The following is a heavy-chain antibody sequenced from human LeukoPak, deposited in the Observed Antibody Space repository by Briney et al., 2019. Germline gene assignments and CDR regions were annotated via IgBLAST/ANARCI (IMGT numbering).Heavy chain of an antibody. CDR2: INPNSGGT. J-gene: IGHJ4*02. CDR1: GYSFNDYY. D-gene: IGHD3-10*01. Sequence: ASVKVSCKASGYSFNDYYMHWVRQAPGQGLEWMGWINPNSGGTNYAQKFQGWVTMTRDTSISTAYMELSRLRSDDTAVYYCARAGITMVRGAEPAFDYWGQGTLVTVSS. V-gene: IGHV1-2*04. CDR3: ARAGITMVRGAEPAFDY.